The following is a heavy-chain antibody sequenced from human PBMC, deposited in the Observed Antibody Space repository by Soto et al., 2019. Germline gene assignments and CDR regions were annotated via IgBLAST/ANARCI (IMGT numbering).Heavy chain of an antibody. CDR3: ARAYLEAGYCSGGRCYAFDI. Sequence: GASVKVSCKASGYTFTSYYMHWVRQAPGQGLEWMGIINPSGGSTSYAQKFQGRVTMTRDTSTSTVYMELSSLRSEDTAVYYCARAYLEAGYCSGGRCYAFDIWGQGTMVTV. CDR1: GYTFTSYY. J-gene: IGHJ3*02. CDR2: INPSGGST. D-gene: IGHD2-15*01. V-gene: IGHV1-46*01.